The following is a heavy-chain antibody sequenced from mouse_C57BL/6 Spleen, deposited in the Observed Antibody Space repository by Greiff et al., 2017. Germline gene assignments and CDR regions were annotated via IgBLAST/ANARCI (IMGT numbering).Heavy chain of an antibody. V-gene: IGHV7-3*01. Sequence: EVHLVESGGGLVQPGGSLSLSCAASGFTFTDYYMSWVRQPPGKALEWLGFIRNKANGYTTEYSASVKGRFTISRDYSQSILYLQMNDLKARSSATYYCASHYDGYYGWCAYWGQGTLVTVSA. CDR2: IRNKANGYTT. CDR1: GFTFTDYY. J-gene: IGHJ3*01. CDR3: ASHYDGYYGWCAY. D-gene: IGHD2-3*01.